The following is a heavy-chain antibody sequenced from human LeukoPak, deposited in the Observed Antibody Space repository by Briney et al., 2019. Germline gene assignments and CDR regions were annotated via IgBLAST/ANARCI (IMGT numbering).Heavy chain of an antibody. Sequence: SVKVSCKASGGTFSINAISWVRQAPGQGLEWMGGIIPIFGAANYAQKFQGRVTITADKSTSTSYMELSSLRSEDTAVYYCARSSVVTAMVHLEYWGQGTLVTVSS. CDR2: IIPIFGAA. CDR1: GGTFSINA. D-gene: IGHD2-21*02. V-gene: IGHV1-69*06. J-gene: IGHJ4*02. CDR3: ARSSVVTAMVHLEY.